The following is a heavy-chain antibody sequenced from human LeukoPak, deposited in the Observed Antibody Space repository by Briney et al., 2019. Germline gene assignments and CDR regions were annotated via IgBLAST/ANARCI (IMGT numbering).Heavy chain of an antibody. D-gene: IGHD1-26*01. CDR2: ITSSGTYI. CDR1: GFTFSNYN. Sequence: GGSLRLSCAASGFTFSNYNMNWVRQAPGKAMEWVSSITSSGTYIFYADSVKGRFTISRDNAKNSLYLQMDSLGPEDTAVYYCAKDPYSGNYGNDYYYYMDVWGKGTTVTISS. J-gene: IGHJ6*03. V-gene: IGHV3-21*01. CDR3: AKDPYSGNYGNDYYYYMDV.